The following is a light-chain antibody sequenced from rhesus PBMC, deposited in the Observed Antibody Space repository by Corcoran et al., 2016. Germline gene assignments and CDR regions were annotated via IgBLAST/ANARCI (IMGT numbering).Light chain of an antibody. CDR3: LQSKNSPRT. CDR2: QAS. J-gene: IGKJ1*01. CDR1: ESVSVFGITL. Sequence: DIVLTQSPASLAVSPGQRATITCRASESVSVFGITLIHWYQQKPGQPPKLLIYQASNKDTGVPARVSGSGSGTDFTLTIKPVEADDAADYYCLQSKNSPRTFGQGTKVEIK. V-gene: IGKV7-13*01.